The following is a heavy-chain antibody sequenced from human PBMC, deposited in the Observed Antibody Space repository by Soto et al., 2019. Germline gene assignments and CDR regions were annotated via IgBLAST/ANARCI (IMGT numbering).Heavy chain of an antibody. D-gene: IGHD6-13*01. Sequence: EVQLLESGGGFVQPGGSLRLSCAASGFTFTNYALSWVGQAPGKGLEWVSTIGGGSGSTSYTDSVKGRFSISRENSKNTLYLQMSSLRAEDTALYYCATRMYSTSWYYFVSWGQGTLVTVSS. CDR3: ATRMYSTSWYYFVS. V-gene: IGHV3-23*01. CDR2: IGGGSGST. CDR1: GFTFTNYA. J-gene: IGHJ4*02.